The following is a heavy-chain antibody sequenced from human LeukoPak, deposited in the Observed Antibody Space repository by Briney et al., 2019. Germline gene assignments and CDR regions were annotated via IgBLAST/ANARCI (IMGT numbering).Heavy chain of an antibody. J-gene: IGHJ3*02. CDR3: ARRADDAFDI. Sequence: PGTSLRLSCVASGYTFSSYGMHWVRQAPGKGLEWVALIWYDGSNRYYGDSVKGRFTISRDNSKNTLYLQMNSLRAEDTALYYCARRADDAFDIWGQGTMVTVSS. CDR1: GYTFSSYG. CDR2: IWYDGSNR. V-gene: IGHV3-33*01.